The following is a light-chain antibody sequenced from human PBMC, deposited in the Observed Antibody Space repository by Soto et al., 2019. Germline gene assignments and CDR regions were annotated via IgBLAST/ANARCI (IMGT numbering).Light chain of an antibody. CDR3: SSYAGSLFGV. Sequence: QSVLTQPPSASGSPGQSVTISCTGTSSDVGGYNYVSWYQQHPGKAPKLMIYEVSERPSGVPDRFSGSKSGNTASLTVSGLQAEDEADYYCSSYAGSLFGVFGGGTKLTVL. CDR1: SSDVGGYNY. CDR2: EVS. V-gene: IGLV2-8*01. J-gene: IGLJ2*01.